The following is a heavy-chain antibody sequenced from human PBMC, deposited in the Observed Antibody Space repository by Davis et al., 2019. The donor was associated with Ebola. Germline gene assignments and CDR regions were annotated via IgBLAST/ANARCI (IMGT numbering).Heavy chain of an antibody. CDR3: ARVQTGYYFDSSDSPSWFAP. CDR2: IIPMFRSP. J-gene: IGHJ5*02. V-gene: IGHV1-69*13. Sequence: SVKVSCKSSGGTFSSFAVGWVRQAPGQGLEWMGGIIPMFRSPNYAQKFQDRVTITADESTRTVYLGLSSLRSEETAVYYCARVQTGYYFDSSDSPSWFAPWGQGTLVTVSS. CDR1: GGTFSSFA. D-gene: IGHD3-22*01.